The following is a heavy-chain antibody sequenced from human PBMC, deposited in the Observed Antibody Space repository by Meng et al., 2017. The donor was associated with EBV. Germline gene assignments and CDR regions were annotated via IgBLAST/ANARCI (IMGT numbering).Heavy chain of an antibody. CDR2: LIPMSGAP. CDR3: ASESGRGFTPDY. V-gene: IGHV1-69*01. CDR1: GGTFRSDA. J-gene: IGHJ4*02. Sequence: QVQVEQCWGEVEKPGSSVQVSCRTSGGTFRSDAVSWVRPAPGQGLEWMGGLIPMSGAPHYAQKFQDRVTIIADESTSTHSMELNNLRSEDTAMYYCASESGRGFTPDYWGQGTLVTVSS. D-gene: IGHD3-10*01.